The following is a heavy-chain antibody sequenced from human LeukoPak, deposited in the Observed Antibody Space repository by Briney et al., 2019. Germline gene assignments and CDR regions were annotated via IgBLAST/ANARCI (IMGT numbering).Heavy chain of an antibody. CDR3: AKGRLAAAGPFDY. V-gene: IGHV3-30*02. CDR2: IRYDGSNK. Sequence: GGSLRLSCAASGFTFSSYGMHWVRQAPGKGLEWVAFIRYDGSNKYYADSVKGRFTISRDNSKNTLYLQMNSLRAEDTAVHYCAKGRLAAAGPFDYWGQGTLVTVSS. D-gene: IGHD6-13*01. J-gene: IGHJ4*02. CDR1: GFTFSSYG.